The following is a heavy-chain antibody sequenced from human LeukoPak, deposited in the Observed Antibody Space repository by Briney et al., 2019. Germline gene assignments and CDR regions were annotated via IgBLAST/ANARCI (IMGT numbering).Heavy chain of an antibody. V-gene: IGHV3-74*01. Sequence: GGSLRLSCAASGFTFSSYWMHWVRRAPGKGLVWVSRIDSDGSSTIYADSVKGRFTISRDNAKNTLYLQMNSLRAEDTAVYYCAKERYYYDSSGYYYVTDYWGQGTLVTVSS. CDR3: AKERYYYDSSGYYYVTDY. CDR2: IDSDGSST. CDR1: GFTFSSYW. D-gene: IGHD3-22*01. J-gene: IGHJ4*02.